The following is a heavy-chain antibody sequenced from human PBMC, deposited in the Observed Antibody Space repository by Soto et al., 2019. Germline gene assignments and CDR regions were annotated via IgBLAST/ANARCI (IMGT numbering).Heavy chain of an antibody. J-gene: IGHJ4*01. Sequence: ASVKACCKVSGYTLTELSMHWVRQAPGKGLEWMGGFDPEDGETIYAQKFEGRVTMTEDTSTDTAYMELSSLRSEDTAAYYCATDSYYESSGHYATLDYCVQGSLVILSS. CDR1: GYTLTELS. CDR2: FDPEDGET. CDR3: ATDSYYESSGHYATLDY. V-gene: IGHV1-24*01. D-gene: IGHD3-22*01.